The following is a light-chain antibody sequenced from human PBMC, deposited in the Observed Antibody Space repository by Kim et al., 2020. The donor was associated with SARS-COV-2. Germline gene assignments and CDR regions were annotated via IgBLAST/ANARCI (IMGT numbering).Light chain of an antibody. Sequence: TLTIPCTRSRGCSDDNSVQWYQQRPGGVPTTVIYEDDQRPSGVSDRFSGSIDNSSNSASLTISGLRTEDEADYYCQSYNRDNVIFGGGTQLTVL. CDR2: EDD. J-gene: IGLJ2*01. V-gene: IGLV6-57*03. CDR3: QSYNRDNVI. CDR1: RGCSDDNS.